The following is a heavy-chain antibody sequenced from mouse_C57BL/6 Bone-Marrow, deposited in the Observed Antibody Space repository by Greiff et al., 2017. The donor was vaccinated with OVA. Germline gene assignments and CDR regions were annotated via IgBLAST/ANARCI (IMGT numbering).Heavy chain of an antibody. D-gene: IGHD1-1*02. V-gene: IGHV1-76*01. J-gene: IGHJ1*03. CDR3: ARLWSLYFDV. CDR2: IYPGSGNT. Sequence: QVQLQQSGAELVRPGASVKLSCKASGYTFTDYYINWVKQRPGQGLEWIARIYPGSGNTYYNEKFKGKATLTAEKSSSTAYMQLSSLTSEDSAVYCCARLWSLYFDVWGTGTTVTVSS. CDR1: GYTFTDYY.